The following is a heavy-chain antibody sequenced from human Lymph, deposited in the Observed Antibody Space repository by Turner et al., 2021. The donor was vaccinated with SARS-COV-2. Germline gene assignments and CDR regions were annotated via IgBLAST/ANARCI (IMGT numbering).Heavy chain of an antibody. CDR3: ARHGFSGWYGGGMDV. D-gene: IGHD6-19*01. CDR1: GGYIISYY. Sequence: QVQLQDSGPGLVRPSETLSIPCTVSGGYIISYYWSWIRQPPGKGLEWNGYIHYSRSTNYNLSLKSRVTISVDTSKNQFSLKLSSVTAADTAVYYCARHGFSGWYGGGMDVWGQGTTVTVSS. CDR2: IHYSRST. V-gene: IGHV4-59*08. J-gene: IGHJ6*02.